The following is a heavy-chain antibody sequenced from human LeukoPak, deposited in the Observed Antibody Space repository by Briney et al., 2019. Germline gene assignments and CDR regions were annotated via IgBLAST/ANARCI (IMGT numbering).Heavy chain of an antibody. D-gene: IGHD3/OR15-3a*01. Sequence: SETLSLTCTVPGGSISSYYWSWIRQPPGKGLEWIGYIYYSGSTNYNPSLKSRVTISVDTSKNQFSLKLSSVTAADTAVYYCARDKYDFWSGTLYNWFDPWGQGTLVTVSS. J-gene: IGHJ5*02. CDR3: ARDKYDFWSGTLYNWFDP. CDR2: IYYSGST. V-gene: IGHV4-59*01. CDR1: GGSISSYY.